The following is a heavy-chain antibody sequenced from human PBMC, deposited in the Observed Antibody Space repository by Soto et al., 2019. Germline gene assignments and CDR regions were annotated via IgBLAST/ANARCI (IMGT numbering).Heavy chain of an antibody. CDR1: GFTFSTYA. CDR2: ISNDETNK. D-gene: IGHD2-8*01. Sequence: QVHLVESGGGVVQPGRSLRLSCAASGFTFSTYAMHWVRQAPGKGLEWVAVISNDETNKNFADSVKGRFTISRDNSTNTLSLQMHSLLAEDTAVYYCVRPVPSKTGVNLGYWGQGTLVTVSS. CDR3: VRPVPSKTGVNLGY. V-gene: IGHV3-30-3*01. J-gene: IGHJ4*02.